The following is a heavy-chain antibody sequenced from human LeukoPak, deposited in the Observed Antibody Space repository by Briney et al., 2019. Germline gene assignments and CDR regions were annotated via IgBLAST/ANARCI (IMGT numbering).Heavy chain of an antibody. CDR2: ISSSGSTI. CDR3: ARADIVATIGLDY. Sequence: PGGSLRLSCAASGFTFSTYSMNWVRQAPGKGLEWVSYISSSGSTIYYADSVKGRFTISRDNSKNTLYLQMNSLRAEDTAVYYCARADIVATIGLDYWGQGTLVTVSS. D-gene: IGHD5-12*01. V-gene: IGHV3-48*01. CDR1: GFTFSTYS. J-gene: IGHJ4*02.